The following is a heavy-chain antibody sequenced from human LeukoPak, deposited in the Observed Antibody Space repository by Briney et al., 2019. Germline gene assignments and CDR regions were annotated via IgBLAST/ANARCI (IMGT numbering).Heavy chain of an antibody. Sequence: GGSLRLSCAASGFTFSSYGMSWVRQAPGKGLEWVSAISGSGGSTYYADSVKGRFTISRDDANNTLYLQMNSLRDDDTAVYYCARGNRGSRFFDLWGRGTLVTVSS. V-gene: IGHV3-23*01. D-gene: IGHD2-15*01. CDR2: ISGSGGST. CDR3: ARGNRGSRFFDL. J-gene: IGHJ2*01. CDR1: GFTFSSYG.